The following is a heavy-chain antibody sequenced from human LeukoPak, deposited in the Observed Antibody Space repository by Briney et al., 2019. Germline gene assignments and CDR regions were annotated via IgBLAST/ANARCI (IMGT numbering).Heavy chain of an antibody. V-gene: IGHV3-30*02. CDR1: GFTFSSYG. CDR2: IPYDGSNK. Sequence: GGSLRLSCAASGFTFSSYGMHWVRQAPGKGLKWVAFIPYDGSNKYYVDPVKGRFTIYRDNSKNTLYLQMNSLRPEDTAVYYCAKDIAAAGYYYYYYMDVWGKGTTVTISS. D-gene: IGHD6-13*01. J-gene: IGHJ6*03. CDR3: AKDIAAAGYYYYYYMDV.